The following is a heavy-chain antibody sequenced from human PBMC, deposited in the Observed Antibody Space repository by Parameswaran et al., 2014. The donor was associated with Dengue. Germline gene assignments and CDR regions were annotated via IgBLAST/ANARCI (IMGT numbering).Heavy chain of an antibody. CDR3: ARVRYCSGGSCYPREGFDP. Sequence: SWVRQAPGQGLEWMGGIIPIFGTANYAQKFQGRVTMTTDTSTSTAYMELRSLRSDDTAVYYCARVRYCSGGSCYPREGFDPWGQGTLVTVSS. J-gene: IGHJ5*02. D-gene: IGHD2-15*01. CDR2: IIPIFGTA. V-gene: IGHV1-69*05.